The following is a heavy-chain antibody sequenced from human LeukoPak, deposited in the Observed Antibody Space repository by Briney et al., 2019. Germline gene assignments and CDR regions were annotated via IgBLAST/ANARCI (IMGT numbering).Heavy chain of an antibody. D-gene: IGHD2-15*01. CDR2: IWYDGSNK. V-gene: IGHV3-33*01. CDR1: GFAFSNYA. CDR3: ARGGTW. Sequence: GGSLRLSCAASGFAFSNYAMHWVRQAPGKGLEWVAVIWYDGSNKYYADSVKGRFTISRDNFKNTLYLEMNSLRAEDTAVYYCARGGTWWGQGTLVTVSS. J-gene: IGHJ4*02.